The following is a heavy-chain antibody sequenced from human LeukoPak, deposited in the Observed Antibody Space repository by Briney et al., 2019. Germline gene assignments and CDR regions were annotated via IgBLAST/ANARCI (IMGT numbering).Heavy chain of an antibody. V-gene: IGHV3-74*01. CDR1: GFTFSKYW. CDR3: LTIVETPIDAFDI. Sequence: GGSLRLSCAASGFTFSKYWLHWVRQPPGRGLVWLARINPDDKSTSYADSVKGRFTISIDDAKETLFLQMNGLTAEDTAVYYCLTIVETPIDAFDIWGQGAMVTVSS. D-gene: IGHD4-23*01. CDR2: INPDDKST. J-gene: IGHJ3*02.